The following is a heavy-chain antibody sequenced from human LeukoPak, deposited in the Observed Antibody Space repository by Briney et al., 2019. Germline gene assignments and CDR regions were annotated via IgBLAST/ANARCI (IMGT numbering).Heavy chain of an antibody. CDR3: VREGSSWSY. Sequence: ASVKVSCKASGYTFTGYYMQWVRQAPGQGLEWMGRINPNSGDIDYAQKFQGRVTMTRDTSISTGYMELSRLTSDDTAVYYCVREGSSWSYWGQGTLVTAPS. V-gene: IGHV1-2*06. CDR1: GYTFTGYY. J-gene: IGHJ4*02. CDR2: INPNSGDI. D-gene: IGHD6-13*01.